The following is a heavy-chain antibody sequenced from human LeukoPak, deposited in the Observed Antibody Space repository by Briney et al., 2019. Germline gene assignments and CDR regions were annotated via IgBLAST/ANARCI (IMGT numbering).Heavy chain of an antibody. J-gene: IGHJ4*02. CDR1: GGSISSSSYY. CDR2: IYYSGST. V-gene: IGHV4-39*07. CDR3: ARDGGVTMVRGLELDY. D-gene: IGHD3-10*01. Sequence: SETLSLTCTVSGGSISSSSYYWGWIRQPPGKGLEWIGSIYYSGSTYYNPSLKSRVTISVDTSKNQFSLKLSSVTAADTAVYYCARDGGVTMVRGLELDYWGQGTLVTVSS.